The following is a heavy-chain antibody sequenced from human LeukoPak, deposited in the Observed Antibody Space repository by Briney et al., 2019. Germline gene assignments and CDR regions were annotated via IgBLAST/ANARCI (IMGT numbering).Heavy chain of an antibody. CDR1: GFTFSSYG. J-gene: IGHJ5*02. CDR2: IGYDGSNK. V-gene: IGHV3-30*02. CDR3: ARPAAYNWFDP. Sequence: PGGSLRLSCAASGFTFSSYGMHWVRQAPGKGLEWVAFIGYDGSNKYYADSVKGRFTISRDNSKNTLFLQMNSLRAEDTAVYYCARPAAYNWFDPWGQGTLVTVSS. D-gene: IGHD2-2*01.